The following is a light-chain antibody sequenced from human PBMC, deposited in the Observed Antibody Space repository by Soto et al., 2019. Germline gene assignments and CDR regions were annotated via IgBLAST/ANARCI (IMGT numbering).Light chain of an antibody. Sequence: DIHLTQSPSFLSASVGDRVTVTCRASQDISTYLAWFRQKPGKAPQLLVYPASTLQGGVPSRFSGRGSGTEFSLTISSLQPEDFATYYCQQLRTYPYTFGQGTKLDIK. CDR1: QDISTY. CDR2: PAS. J-gene: IGKJ2*01. V-gene: IGKV1-9*01. CDR3: QQLRTYPYT.